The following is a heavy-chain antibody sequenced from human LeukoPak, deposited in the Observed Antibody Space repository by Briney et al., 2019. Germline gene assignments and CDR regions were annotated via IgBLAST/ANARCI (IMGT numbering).Heavy chain of an antibody. V-gene: IGHV1-2*02. D-gene: IGHD1-26*01. CDR1: GYTFTGYY. Sequence: GASVKVSCKASGYTFTGYYIHWVRQAPGQGLEWMGWINPNSGGTNYAQKFQGRVTMTRDTSISTAYMELSRLRSDDTAVYYCARVGVYSGSYSGAFDIWGQGTMVTVSS. CDR2: INPNSGGT. CDR3: ARVGVYSGSYSGAFDI. J-gene: IGHJ3*02.